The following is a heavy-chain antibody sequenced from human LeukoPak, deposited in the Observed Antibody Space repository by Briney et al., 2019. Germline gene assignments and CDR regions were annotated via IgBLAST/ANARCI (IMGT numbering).Heavy chain of an antibody. J-gene: IGHJ4*02. CDR2: ISGSGGST. Sequence: GGSLRLSCAASGFTFSSYGMHWVRQAPGKGLEWVSAISGSGGSTYYADSVKGRFTISRDNSKNTLYLQMNSLRAEDTAVYYCAKARGEQLGPLDYWGQGTLVTVSS. CDR1: GFTFSSYG. CDR3: AKARGEQLGPLDY. V-gene: IGHV3-23*01. D-gene: IGHD6-6*01.